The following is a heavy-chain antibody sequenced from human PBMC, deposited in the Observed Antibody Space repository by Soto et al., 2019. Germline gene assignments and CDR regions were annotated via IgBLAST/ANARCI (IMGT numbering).Heavy chain of an antibody. CDR1: GGSISSGGYY. D-gene: IGHD3-10*01. CDR3: ARDSLTHGLGITMVYYYGMDV. CDR2: IYYSGST. J-gene: IGHJ6*02. Sequence: SETLSLTCTVSGGSISSGGYYWSWIRQHPGKGLEWIGYIYYSGSTYYNPSLKSRVTISVDTSKNQFSLKLSSVTAADTAVYYFARDSLTHGLGITMVYYYGMDVWGQGTTVTVSS. V-gene: IGHV4-31*03.